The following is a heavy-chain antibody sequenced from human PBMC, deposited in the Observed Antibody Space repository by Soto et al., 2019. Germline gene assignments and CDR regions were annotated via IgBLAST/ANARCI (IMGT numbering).Heavy chain of an antibody. D-gene: IGHD1-26*01. CDR3: ARDGKIVGAPYYYYYYGMDV. J-gene: IGHJ6*02. CDR1: GFTFSSYG. CDR2: IWYDGSNK. V-gene: IGHV3-33*01. Sequence: GGSLRLSCAASGFTFSSYGMHWVRQAPGKGLEWVAVIWYDGSNKYYADSVKGRFTISRDNSKNTLYLQMNSLRAEDTAVYYCARDGKIVGAPYYYYYYGMDVWGQGTTVTVSS.